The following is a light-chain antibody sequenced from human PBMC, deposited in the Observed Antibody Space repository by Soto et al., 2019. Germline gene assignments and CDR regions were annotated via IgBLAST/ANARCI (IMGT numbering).Light chain of an antibody. CDR2: DAS. V-gene: IGKV1-33*01. J-gene: IGKJ4*01. Sequence: DIQMTQSPSSLSASVGARVTITCQASQDISNYLNWYQQKPGKAPKLLIYDASNLETGVPSRFSGSRSGTDFNFTISSLQPEDIATYYCQQYDNLPLTFGGGTKVEIK. CDR3: QQYDNLPLT. CDR1: QDISNY.